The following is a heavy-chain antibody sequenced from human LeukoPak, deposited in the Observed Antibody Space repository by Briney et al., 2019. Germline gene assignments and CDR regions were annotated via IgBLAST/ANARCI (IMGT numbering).Heavy chain of an antibody. Sequence: ASVKVSCKASGGTFSSYDISWVRQAPGQGLEWMGIMNPSGGSTSYAQKFQGRVTMTRDMSTSTVYMELSSLRSEDTAVYYCARTHRGTGYSSGWTDYWGQGTLVTVSS. J-gene: IGHJ4*02. CDR2: MNPSGGST. D-gene: IGHD6-19*01. CDR3: ARTHRGTGYSSGWTDY. V-gene: IGHV1-46*01. CDR1: GGTFSSYD.